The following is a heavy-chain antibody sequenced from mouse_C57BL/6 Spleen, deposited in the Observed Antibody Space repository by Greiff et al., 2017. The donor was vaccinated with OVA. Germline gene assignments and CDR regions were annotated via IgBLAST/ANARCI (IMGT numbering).Heavy chain of an antibody. CDR2: IHPNSGST. Sequence: QVQLQQPGAELVKPGASVKLSCKASGYTFTSYWMHWVKQRPGQGLEWIGMIHPNSGSTNYNEKFKSKATLTVDKSSSTAYMQLSSLTSEDSAVYYCARFGLLRGYVDVWGTGTTVTVSS. J-gene: IGHJ1*03. CDR3: ARFGLLRGYVDV. CDR1: GYTFTSYW. D-gene: IGHD2-3*01. V-gene: IGHV1-64*01.